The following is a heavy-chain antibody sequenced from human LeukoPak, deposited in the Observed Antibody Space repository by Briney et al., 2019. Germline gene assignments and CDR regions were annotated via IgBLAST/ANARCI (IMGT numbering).Heavy chain of an antibody. CDR2: IYHSGST. CDR1: GDSISSSNW. CDR3: ARFGYGVNAWLNDY. D-gene: IGHD5-12*01. V-gene: IGHV4-4*02. J-gene: IGHJ4*02. Sequence: SETLSLTCGVSGDSISSSNWWTWVRQPPGKGLEWIGEIYHSGSTNYNPSLKSRVTISVDTSKNQFSLKLSSVTAADTAVYYCARFGYGVNAWLNDYWGQGTLVTVSS.